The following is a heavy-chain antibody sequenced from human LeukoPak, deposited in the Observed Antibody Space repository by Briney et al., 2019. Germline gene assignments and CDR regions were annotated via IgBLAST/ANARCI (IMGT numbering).Heavy chain of an antibody. CDR3: ARVMRKNYYGSGSPNY. J-gene: IGHJ4*02. Sequence: ASVKVSCKASGYTFIGYYMHWVRQAPGQGLEWMGWINPNSGGTNYAQKFQGRVTMTRDTSISTAYMELSRLRSDDTAVYYCARVMRKNYYGSGSPNYWGQGTLVTVSS. CDR1: GYTFIGYY. CDR2: INPNSGGT. D-gene: IGHD3-10*01. V-gene: IGHV1-2*02.